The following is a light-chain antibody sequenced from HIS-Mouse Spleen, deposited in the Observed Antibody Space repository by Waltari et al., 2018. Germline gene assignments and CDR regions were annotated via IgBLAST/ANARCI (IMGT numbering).Light chain of an antibody. CDR2: GAS. CDR3: QQYGSSKWT. J-gene: IGKJ1*01. V-gene: IGKV3-20*01. CDR1: QSVSSSY. Sequence: EIVLTQSPGTLSLSPGERATLSCRASQSVSSSYSAWYQQKPGQAPRLLIYGASSRATGIPDRFSGSGSGTDFTLTISRLEPEDFEVYYCQQYGSSKWTFGQGTKVEIK.